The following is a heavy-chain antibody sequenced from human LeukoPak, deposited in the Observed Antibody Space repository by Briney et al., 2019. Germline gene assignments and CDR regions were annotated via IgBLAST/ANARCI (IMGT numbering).Heavy chain of an antibody. CDR2: IRYDGSNK. CDR1: GFTFSSYG. Sequence: PGGSLRLSCAASGFTFSSYGMHWVRQAPGKGLEWVAFIRYDGSNKYYADSVKGRFTISRDNAKNSLYLQMNSLRAEDTALYYCARVGCSRTSCYGDYYYYYMDVWGKGTTVTVSS. V-gene: IGHV3-30*02. D-gene: IGHD2-2*01. J-gene: IGHJ6*03. CDR3: ARVGCSRTSCYGDYYYYYMDV.